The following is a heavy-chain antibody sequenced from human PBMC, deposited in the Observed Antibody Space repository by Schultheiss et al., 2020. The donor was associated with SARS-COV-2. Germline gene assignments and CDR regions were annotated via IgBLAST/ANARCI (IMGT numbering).Heavy chain of an antibody. Sequence: SETLSLTCTVSGGSISSYYWSWIRQPAGKGLEWIGYIYYSGSTNYNPSLKSRVTISVDTSKNQFSLKLSSVTAADTAVYYCARDDLHDFWSGSPLWWFDPWGQGTLVTVSS. J-gene: IGHJ5*02. D-gene: IGHD3-3*01. CDR1: GGSISSYY. CDR3: ARDDLHDFWSGSPLWWFDP. CDR2: IYYSGST. V-gene: IGHV4-59*01.